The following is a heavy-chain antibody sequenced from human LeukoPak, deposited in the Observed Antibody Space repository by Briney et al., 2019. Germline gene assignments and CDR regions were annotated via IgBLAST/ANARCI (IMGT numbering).Heavy chain of an antibody. V-gene: IGHV4-38-2*02. CDR3: ARAAAKLSYMDV. CDR2: IYHGGST. D-gene: IGHD6-25*01. J-gene: IGHJ6*03. Sequence: PSETLSPTCTVSGYSISSGYYWGWIRQPPGKGLEWIGNIYHGGSTYYNPSLKSRVTISVDTSKNQFSLKVRSVTAADTAVYYCARAAAKLSYMDVWGKGTTVTVSS. CDR1: GYSISSGYY.